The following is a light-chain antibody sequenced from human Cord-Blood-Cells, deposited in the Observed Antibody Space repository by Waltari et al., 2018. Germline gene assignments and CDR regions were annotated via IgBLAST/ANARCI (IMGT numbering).Light chain of an antibody. J-gene: IGKJ1*01. CDR1: QSISSY. V-gene: IGKV1-39*01. CDR2: AAS. Sequence: DIQMTQSPSSLSASVGDRVTITCRASQSISSYLNWYQQKPGKAPKLLIYAASSLQSGVPSSFSGSGSWTDFTLTISSLQPEDFATYNCQQSYSTPRTFGQGTKVEIK. CDR3: QQSYSTPRT.